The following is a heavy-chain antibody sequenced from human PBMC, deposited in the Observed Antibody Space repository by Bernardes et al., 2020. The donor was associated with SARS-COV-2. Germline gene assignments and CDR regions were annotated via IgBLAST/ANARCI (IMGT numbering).Heavy chain of an antibody. V-gene: IGHV1-2*04. CDR2: IHPNTCNT. CDR1: GYTFTGYY. J-gene: IGHJ4*02. D-gene: IGHD2-21*01. Sequence: SVKVSCQASGYTFTGYYIHWVRQPPGQGLEWMGWIHPNTCNTKYEQHLQGWVTKHRDTSIRTAYMELNRLSSDDTAVYYCARAYWVEACGFPCYWGQGTLVTVSS. CDR3: ARAYWVEACGFPCY.